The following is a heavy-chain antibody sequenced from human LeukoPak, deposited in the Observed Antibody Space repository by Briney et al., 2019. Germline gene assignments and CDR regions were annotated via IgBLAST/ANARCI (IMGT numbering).Heavy chain of an antibody. Sequence: SETLSLTCAVYGGSFSGYYWSWIRQPPVKGLEWIGEINHSGSTNYNPSLKSRVTISVDTSKNQFSLKLSSVTAADTAVYYCARGDTAMEYDYWGQGTLVTVSS. CDR2: INHSGST. V-gene: IGHV4-34*01. J-gene: IGHJ4*02. CDR1: GGSFSGYY. D-gene: IGHD5-18*01. CDR3: ARGDTAMEYDY.